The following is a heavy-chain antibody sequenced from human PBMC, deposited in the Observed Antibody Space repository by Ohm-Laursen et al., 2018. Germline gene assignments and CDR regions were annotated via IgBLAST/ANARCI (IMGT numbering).Heavy chain of an antibody. Sequence: SLRLSCTASGFTFNSYNMAWVRQAPGKGLEWVSFISHSGNFEQYIDSVKGRFTVSRDGAKNSLYLQMNSLRAEDTAVYYCATADSSSWYYFDYWGQGTLVTVSS. V-gene: IGHV3-48*01. D-gene: IGHD6-13*01. J-gene: IGHJ4*02. CDR3: ATADSSSWYYFDY. CDR1: GFTFNSYN. CDR2: ISHSGNFE.